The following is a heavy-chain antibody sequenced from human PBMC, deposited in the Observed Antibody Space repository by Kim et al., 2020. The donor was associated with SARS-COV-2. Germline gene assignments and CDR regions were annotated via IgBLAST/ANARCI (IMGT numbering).Heavy chain of an antibody. V-gene: IGHV7-4-1*02. CDR3: AREREKRDYVFWSGWYYFDY. CDR1: GYTFDDSA. D-gene: IGHD3-3*01. J-gene: IGHJ4*02. CDR2: INTNTGNP. Sequence: ASVKVSCRASGYTFDDSALNWVRQAPGQGLEWMGWINTNTGNPTYAQAFTGRLVFSLDTSVRTAYLEITSLKAEDTAVYYCAREREKRDYVFWSGWYYFDYWGQGPLVTVSS.